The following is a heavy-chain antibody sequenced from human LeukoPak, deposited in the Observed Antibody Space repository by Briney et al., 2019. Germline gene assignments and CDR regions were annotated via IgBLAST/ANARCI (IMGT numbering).Heavy chain of an antibody. CDR2: IRYDGSNK. CDR3: AKGTGAGSGYYYYYYMDV. V-gene: IGHV3-30*02. J-gene: IGHJ6*03. Sequence: GGSLRLSCAASGFTFSSYGMHWVRQAPGKGLEWVAFIRYDGSNKYYADSVKGRFTISRDNSKNTLYLQMNSLRAEDTAVYHCAKGTGAGSGYYYYYYMDVWGKGTTVTVSS. CDR1: GFTFSSYG. D-gene: IGHD2-15*01.